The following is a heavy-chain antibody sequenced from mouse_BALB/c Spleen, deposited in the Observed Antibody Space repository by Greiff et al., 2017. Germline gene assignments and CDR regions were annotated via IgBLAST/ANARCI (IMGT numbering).Heavy chain of an antibody. V-gene: IGHV1-69*02. CDR1: GYTFTSYL. CDR3: TRTLFDY. J-gene: IGHJ2*01. CDR2: IYPSDSYT. Sequence: QVQLQQPGAELVRPGASVKLSCKASGYTFTSYLINWVKQRPGQGLEWIGNIYPSDSYTNYNQKFKDKATLTVDKSSSTAYMQLSSPTSEDSAVYYCTRTLFDYWGQGTTLTVSS.